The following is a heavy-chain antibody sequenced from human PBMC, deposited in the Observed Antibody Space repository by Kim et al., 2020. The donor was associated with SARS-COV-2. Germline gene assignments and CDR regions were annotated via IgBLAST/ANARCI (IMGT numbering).Heavy chain of an antibody. CDR3: TTGGLRWKSLRVG. V-gene: IGHV3-15*01. Sequence: YAAPVKGRFTISRDDSKNTLYLQMNILKTEDTAVYYCTTGGLRWKSLRVGWGQGTLVTVSS. J-gene: IGHJ4*02. D-gene: IGHD4-17*01.